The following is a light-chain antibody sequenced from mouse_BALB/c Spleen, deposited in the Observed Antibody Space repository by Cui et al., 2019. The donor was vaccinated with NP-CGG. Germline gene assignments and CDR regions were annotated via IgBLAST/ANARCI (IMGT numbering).Light chain of an antibody. CDR3: ALWYSNHWV. Sequence: HAVVTRDSTLTTSSCETVTLTCRSSTGAITTNNYANWVQEKPDHLFTGLIGGTNNRAPGVPARFSGSLIGDKAALTNTGAQTEDEAIYFCALWYSNHWVFGGGTKLTVL. J-gene: IGLJ1*01. CDR1: TGAITTNNY. V-gene: IGLV1*01. CDR2: GTN.